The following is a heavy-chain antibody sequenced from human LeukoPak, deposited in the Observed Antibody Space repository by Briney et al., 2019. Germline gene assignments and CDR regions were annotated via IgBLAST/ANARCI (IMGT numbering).Heavy chain of an antibody. CDR2: ISSSSSYI. J-gene: IGHJ4*02. CDR3: AREGWSVSFYFDY. D-gene: IGHD3-10*01. CDR1: GVTFSSYS. V-gene: IGHV3-21*01. Sequence: GGSLRLSCAASGVTFSSYSMNWVRQAPGKGLEWVSSISSSSSYIYYADSVKGRFTISRDNAKNSLYLQMNGLRAEDTAVYYCAREGWSVSFYFDYWGQGTLVTVSS.